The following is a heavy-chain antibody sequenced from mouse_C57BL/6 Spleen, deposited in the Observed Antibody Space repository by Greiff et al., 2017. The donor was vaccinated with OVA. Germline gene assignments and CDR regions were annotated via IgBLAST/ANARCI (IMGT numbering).Heavy chain of an antibody. CDR2: IDPETGGT. Sequence: QVQLKESGAELVRPGASVTLSCKASGYTFTDYEMHWVKQTPVHGLEWIGAIDPETGGTAYNQKFKGKAILTADKSSSTAYMELRSLTSEDSAVYYGTRGGTGSSPFAYWGKGTLVTVSA. D-gene: IGHD1-1*01. V-gene: IGHV1-15*01. CDR1: GYTFTDYE. CDR3: TRGGTGSSPFAY. J-gene: IGHJ3*01.